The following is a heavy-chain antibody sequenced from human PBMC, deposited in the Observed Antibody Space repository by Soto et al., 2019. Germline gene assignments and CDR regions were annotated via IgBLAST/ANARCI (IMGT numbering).Heavy chain of an antibody. J-gene: IGHJ4*02. CDR1: GDSVSSTSAA. V-gene: IGHV6-1*01. CDR2: TYYRSKWYS. D-gene: IGHD6-19*01. Sequence: SPTLSLTCAISGDSVSSTSAAWSWIRQSPSRGLEWLGRTYYRSKWYSDYAVSVKSRITINPDTSKNQFSLQLNSVTPEDTAVYYCARGSYYSGWVWGQGTPVTVSS. CDR3: ARGSYYSGWV.